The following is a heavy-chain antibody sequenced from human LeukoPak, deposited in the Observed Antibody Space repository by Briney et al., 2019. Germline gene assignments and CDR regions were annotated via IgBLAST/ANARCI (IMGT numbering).Heavy chain of an antibody. V-gene: IGHV3-53*01. CDR1: GFTVSSNY. D-gene: IGHD6-13*01. J-gene: IGHJ6*03. CDR2: IYSGGST. CDR3: AREHKQQLVRDYYYYYMDV. Sequence: GGSLRLSCAASGFTVSSNYMSWVRQAPGKGLEWVSVIYSGGSTYYADSVKGRFTISRDNSKNTLYLQMNSLRAEDTAVYYCAREHKQQLVRDYYYYYMDVWGKGTTVTVSS.